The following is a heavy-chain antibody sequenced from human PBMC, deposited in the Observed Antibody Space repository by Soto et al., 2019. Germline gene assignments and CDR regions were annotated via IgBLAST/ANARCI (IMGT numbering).Heavy chain of an antibody. V-gene: IGHV3-48*03. CDR3: ARDCSSTSCYTGGGYYYYYGMDV. Sequence: EVQLVESGGGLVQPGGSLSLSCAASGFTFSSYEMNWVRQAPGKGLEWVSYISSSGSTIYYADSVKGRFTISRDNAKNSLYLQMNSLRAEDTAVYYCARDCSSTSCYTGGGYYYYYGMDVWGQGTTVTVSS. D-gene: IGHD2-2*02. J-gene: IGHJ6*02. CDR2: ISSSGSTI. CDR1: GFTFSSYE.